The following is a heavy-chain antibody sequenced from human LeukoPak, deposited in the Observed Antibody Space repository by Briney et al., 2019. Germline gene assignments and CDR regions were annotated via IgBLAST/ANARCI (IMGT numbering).Heavy chain of an antibody. CDR3: ASPSFSGGSYYVDAFDI. D-gene: IGHD1-26*01. J-gene: IGHJ3*02. V-gene: IGHV1-18*01. Sequence: GASVKVSCKASGYPFTSYGISWVRPAPGQGLEWMGWISSYNGNTNYAQKLQGRVTMTTDTSTSTAYMELRSLRSDDTAVYYCASPSFSGGSYYVDAFDIWGQGTMVTVSS. CDR1: GYPFTSYG. CDR2: ISSYNGNT.